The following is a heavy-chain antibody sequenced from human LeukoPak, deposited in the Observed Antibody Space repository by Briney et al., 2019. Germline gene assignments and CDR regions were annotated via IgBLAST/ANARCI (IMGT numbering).Heavy chain of an antibody. CDR1: GGSISSSSYY. D-gene: IGHD3/OR15-3a*01. V-gene: IGHV4-39*01. CDR2: IYYSGNT. Sequence: PSETLSLTCTVSGGSISSSSYYWGWIRQPPGRGLEWIGSIYYSGNTYYNASLKSQVSISIDTSKNQFSLRLTSVTAADTAVYYCARQTGSGLFILPGGQGTLVTVSS. CDR3: ARQTGSGLFILP. J-gene: IGHJ4*02.